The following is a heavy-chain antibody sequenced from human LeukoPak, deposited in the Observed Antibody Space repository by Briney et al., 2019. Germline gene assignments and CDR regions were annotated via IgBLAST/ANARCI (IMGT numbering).Heavy chain of an antibody. V-gene: IGHV3-21*01. CDR2: ISSSTSHI. Sequence: PGESLRLSCAASGFTFSSYNMNWVRQAPGKGLEWVSSISSSTSHIYYADSVTGRFTISRDNAKNSLYLQMNSLRAEDTAVYYCARWPIAAAPPVYYFDYWGQGTLVTVSS. CDR3: ARWPIAAAPPVYYFDY. D-gene: IGHD6-13*01. J-gene: IGHJ4*02. CDR1: GFTFSSYN.